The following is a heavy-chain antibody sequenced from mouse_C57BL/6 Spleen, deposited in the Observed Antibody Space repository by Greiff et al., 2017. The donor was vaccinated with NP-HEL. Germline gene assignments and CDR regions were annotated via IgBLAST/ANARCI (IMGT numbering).Heavy chain of an antibody. CDR3: ARTYYYGSSSWFAY. D-gene: IGHD1-1*01. Sequence: EVQVVESGGGLVKPGGSLKLSCAASGFTFSDYGMHWVRQAPDKGLEWVAYISTGSSTIYYADTVKGRFTISRDNAKNTLFLQMTSLRSEDTAMYYCARTYYYGSSSWFAYWGQGTLVTVSA. J-gene: IGHJ3*01. CDR2: ISTGSSTI. CDR1: GFTFSDYG. V-gene: IGHV5-17*01.